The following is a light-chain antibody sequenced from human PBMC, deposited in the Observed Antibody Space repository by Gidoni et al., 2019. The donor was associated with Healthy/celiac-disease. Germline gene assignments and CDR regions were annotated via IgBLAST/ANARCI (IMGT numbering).Light chain of an antibody. V-gene: IGKV3-11*01. CDR2: DAS. CDR1: QRVSSY. Sequence: EIVLTQSPATLSLSPGESATLSCRASQRVSSYLAWYQQKPGQAPRLLIYDASNRATGIPARFSGSGSGTDFTLTISSLEPEDFAVYYCQQRSNWPLMYTFGQXTKLEIK. CDR3: QQRSNWPLMYT. J-gene: IGKJ2*01.